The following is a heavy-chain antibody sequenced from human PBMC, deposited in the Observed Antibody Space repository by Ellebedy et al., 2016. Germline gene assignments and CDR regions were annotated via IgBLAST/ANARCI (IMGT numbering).Heavy chain of an antibody. CDR1: GYTFTSYY. Sequence: ASVKVSCKASGYTFTSYYMHWVRQAPGQGLEWMGVINPSGGSTSYAQKLQGRVTMTTDTSTSTAYMELRSLRSDDTALYYCARRVGGLGGYYFDYWGQGTLVTVSS. V-gene: IGHV1-46*01. CDR3: ARRVGGLGGYYFDY. J-gene: IGHJ4*02. D-gene: IGHD4-23*01. CDR2: INPSGGST.